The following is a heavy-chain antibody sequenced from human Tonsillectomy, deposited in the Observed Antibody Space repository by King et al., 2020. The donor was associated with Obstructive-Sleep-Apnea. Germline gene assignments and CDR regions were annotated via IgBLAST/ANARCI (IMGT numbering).Heavy chain of an antibody. J-gene: IGHJ5*02. CDR2: INHSGST. Sequence: VQLQQWGAGLLKPSETLSLSCAVYGGSFSDYYWSWIRQPPGKGLEWIGEINHSGSTNSYPSLKSRVTISVDMSKTQFSLKLTSVTAADTAVYYCARGSGAADVNWFDPWGQGALVTVSS. CDR1: GGSFSDYY. D-gene: IGHD6-13*01. CDR3: ARGSGAADVNWFDP. V-gene: IGHV4-34*01.